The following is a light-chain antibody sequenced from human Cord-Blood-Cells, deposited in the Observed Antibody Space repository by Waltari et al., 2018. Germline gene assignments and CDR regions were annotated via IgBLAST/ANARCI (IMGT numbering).Light chain of an antibody. V-gene: IGLV2-23*03. J-gene: IGLJ2*01. CDR3: CSYAGSSTFVV. CDR2: EGS. CDR1: SSDVGSYNL. Sequence: QSALTQPASVSGSPGQSITISCTGTSSDVGSYNLVSWYQQHPGKAPKLMSYEGSKRPSGVSKRFSGSKSGNTASPTISGLQAEDEADYYCCSYAGSSTFVVFGGGTKLTVL.